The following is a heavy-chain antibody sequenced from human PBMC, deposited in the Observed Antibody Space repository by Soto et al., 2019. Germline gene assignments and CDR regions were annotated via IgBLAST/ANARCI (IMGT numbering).Heavy chain of an antibody. CDR3: AKATATGGGAFDI. J-gene: IGHJ3*02. D-gene: IGHD2-8*02. CDR2: ILVDGRS. V-gene: IGHV3-23*01. CDR1: GFICSSYD. Sequence: GGSLRLSCAASGFICSSYDMSWVRQAPGKGLEWVSTILVDGRSFYVDSVEGRFTISRDSSQNTVYLQMNSLTAGDTALYYCAKATATGGGAFDICGQGAMVTVSS.